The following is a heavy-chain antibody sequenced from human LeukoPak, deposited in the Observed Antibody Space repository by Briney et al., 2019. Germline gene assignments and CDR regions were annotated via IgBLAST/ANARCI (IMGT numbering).Heavy chain of an antibody. D-gene: IGHD3-3*01. CDR3: ARGLSGSGYYFDY. CDR2: INHSGST. V-gene: IGHV4-34*01. J-gene: IGHJ4*02. Sequence: SETLSLTCAVYGGSFSGYYWSWIRQPPGKGLEWIGEINHSGSTNYNPSLKSRVTISVDTSKNQFSLKLSSVTAADTAVYYCARGLSGSGYYFDYWGQGTLVTVSS. CDR1: GGSFSGYY.